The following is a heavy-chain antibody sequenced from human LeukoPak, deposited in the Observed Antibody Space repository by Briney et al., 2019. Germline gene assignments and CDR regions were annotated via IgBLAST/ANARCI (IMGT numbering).Heavy chain of an antibody. CDR3: AKAGVRYFDSSGLYAFDF. V-gene: IGHV4-39*01. Sequence: SETLSLTCAVSGGSISSTSYYWAWIRQPPGKGLGWIGTIYYSGSTYHNPSLKSRVTMSVDTSRNQFSLKLSSVDAADTAVYYCAKAGVRYFDSSGLYAFDFWGQGTTVTVSS. CDR1: GGSISSTSYY. J-gene: IGHJ3*01. D-gene: IGHD3-22*01. CDR2: IYYSGST.